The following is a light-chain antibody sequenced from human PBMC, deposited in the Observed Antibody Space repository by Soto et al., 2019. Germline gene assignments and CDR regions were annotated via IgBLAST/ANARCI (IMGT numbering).Light chain of an antibody. CDR3: QQYGGSPYT. J-gene: IGKJ2*01. CDR2: GAS. Sequence: EIVLTQSPGTLSLSPGERATFSCRASQSVRSNYLAWYQQKPGQAPRLLIYGASSRATGIPDRFSGTGSGTDITLTISRLEPEDFAVYYCQQYGGSPYTFGQGTKLEIK. V-gene: IGKV3-20*01. CDR1: QSVRSNY.